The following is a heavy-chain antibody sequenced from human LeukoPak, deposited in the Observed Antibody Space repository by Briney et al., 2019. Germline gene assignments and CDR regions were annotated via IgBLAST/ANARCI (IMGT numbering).Heavy chain of an antibody. D-gene: IGHD3-22*01. CDR2: INHSGST. CDR1: GGSFSGYY. V-gene: IGHV4-34*01. CDR3: ARGSTYYYESSGYSYGRYFDY. J-gene: IGHJ4*02. Sequence: PSGTLSLTCAVSGGSFSGYYWSWIRQPPGKGLEWIGEINHSGSTNYNPSLKSRVTISVDTSKNQFSLKLSSVTAADTAVYYCARGSTYYYESSGYSYGRYFDYWGQGTLVTVSS.